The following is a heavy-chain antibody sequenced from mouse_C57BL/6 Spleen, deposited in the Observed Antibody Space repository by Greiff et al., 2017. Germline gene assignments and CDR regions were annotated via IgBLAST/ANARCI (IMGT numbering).Heavy chain of an antibody. CDR3: ARLGANYYGSSYYFDY. V-gene: IGHV1-63*01. CDR2: IYPGGGYT. J-gene: IGHJ2*01. CDR1: GYTFTNYW. D-gene: IGHD1-1*01. Sequence: QVQLQQSGAELVRPGTSVKMSCKASGYTFTNYWIGWAKQRPGHGLEWIGDIYPGGGYTNYNEKFKGKATLTADKSSSTAYMQFSSLTSEDSAIYYCARLGANYYGSSYYFDYWGQGTTLTVSS.